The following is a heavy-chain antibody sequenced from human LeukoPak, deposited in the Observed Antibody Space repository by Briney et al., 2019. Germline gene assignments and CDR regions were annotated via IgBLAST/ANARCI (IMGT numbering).Heavy chain of an antibody. CDR2: ISAYNGNT. J-gene: IGHJ5*02. V-gene: IGHV1-18*01. CDR3: ARVRQGITGNKWFDP. Sequence: ASVKVSCKASGYTSTSYGISWVRQAPGQGLEWMGWISAYNGNTNYAQKLQGRVTMTTDTSTSTAYMELRSLRSDDTAVYYCARVRQGITGNKWFDPWGQGTLVTVSS. CDR1: GYTSTSYG. D-gene: IGHD1-20*01.